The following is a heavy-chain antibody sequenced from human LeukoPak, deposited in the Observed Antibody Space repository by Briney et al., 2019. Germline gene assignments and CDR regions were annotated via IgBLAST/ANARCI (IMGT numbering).Heavy chain of an antibody. CDR2: INHSGST. CDR3: AACHTSFPVYGDAVAQYFQY. D-gene: IGHD4-17*01. CDR1: GGSFSGYY. V-gene: IGHV4-34*01. J-gene: IGHJ1*01. Sequence: SETLSLTCAVYGGSFSGYYWSWIRQPPGKGLEWIGEINHSGSTNYNPSLKSRVTISVDTSKNQFSLKLSSVSAADTAVYYCAACHTSFPVYGDAVAQYFQYWGQGTLVTVSS.